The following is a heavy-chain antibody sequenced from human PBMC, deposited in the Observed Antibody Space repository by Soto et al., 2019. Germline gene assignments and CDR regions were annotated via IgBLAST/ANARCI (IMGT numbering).Heavy chain of an antibody. CDR3: ARHRGCSGGSCYYYFDY. V-gene: IGHV4-39*01. CDR2: IYYSGST. CDR1: GGSISSSSYY. Sequence: SETLSLTCTVSGGSISSSSYYWGWIRQPPGKGLEWIGSIYYSGSTYYNPSLKSRVTISVDTSKNQFSLKLSFVTAADTAVYYCARHRGCSGGSCYYYFDYWGQGTLVTVSS. D-gene: IGHD2-15*01. J-gene: IGHJ4*02.